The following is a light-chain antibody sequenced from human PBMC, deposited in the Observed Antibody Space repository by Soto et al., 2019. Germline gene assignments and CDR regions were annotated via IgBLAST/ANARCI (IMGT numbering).Light chain of an antibody. Sequence: EIVLTQSPGTLSLSPGERATLSSRASQSVSSSYLAWYQQKPGQAPRLLIYGASSRATGITDRFSGSGSGTDFTLTISRLEPEDFAVYYCQQYGSSPRTFGQGTMVDI. CDR3: QQYGSSPRT. CDR1: QSVSSSY. CDR2: GAS. V-gene: IGKV3-20*01. J-gene: IGKJ1*01.